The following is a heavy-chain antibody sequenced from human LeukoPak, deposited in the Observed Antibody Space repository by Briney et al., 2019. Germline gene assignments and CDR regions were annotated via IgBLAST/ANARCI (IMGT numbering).Heavy chain of an antibody. CDR2: TYYRSKWYN. CDR3: VRGSSSTSWYFDY. V-gene: IGHV6-1*01. D-gene: IGHD2-2*01. CDR1: GGSVSSNSAT. Sequence: SQTLSLTCAISGGSVSSNSATWTWIRQSPLRGLEWLGRTYYRSKWYNEYAVSVKSRITINPDTSKNQFSLQLNSVTPEDTAVYYCVRGSSSTSWYFDYWGQGTLVTVSS. J-gene: IGHJ4*02.